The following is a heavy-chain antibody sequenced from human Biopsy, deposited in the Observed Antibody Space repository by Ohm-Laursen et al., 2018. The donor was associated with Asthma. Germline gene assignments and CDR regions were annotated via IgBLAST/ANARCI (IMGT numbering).Heavy chain of an antibody. Sequence: ASVKVSCKASGYTFIHFAIHWVRQAPGQRLEWMGWINADDGNTKYSQKFQGRVTITRDTSASTAYMDLRSLRSEDTAMYYCARTYYDFLTGQVNDAFALWGQGTMVTVSS. CDR1: GYTFIHFA. CDR3: ARTYYDFLTGQVNDAFAL. J-gene: IGHJ3*01. CDR2: INADDGNT. V-gene: IGHV1-3*01. D-gene: IGHD3-9*01.